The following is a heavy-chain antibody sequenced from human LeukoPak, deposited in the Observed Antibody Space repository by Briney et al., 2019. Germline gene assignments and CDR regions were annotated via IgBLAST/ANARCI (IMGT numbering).Heavy chain of an antibody. CDR1: GGSIRSYF. Sequence: SETLSLTCTVSGGSIRSYFWSWLRQPPGKGLEWIGYIWDTEITDYNPSLKSRVTISIDTSKNHFSLKLRSVTAADTALYFCARGLVLATDDAFDIWGQGTLVTVSS. CDR2: IWDTEIT. D-gene: IGHD5-12*01. CDR3: ARGLVLATDDAFDI. V-gene: IGHV4-59*01. J-gene: IGHJ3*02.